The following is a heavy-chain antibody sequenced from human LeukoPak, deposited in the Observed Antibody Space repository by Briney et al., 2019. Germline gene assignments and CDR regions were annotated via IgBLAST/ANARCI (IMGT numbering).Heavy chain of an antibody. Sequence: AGGSLRLSCAASGFTFSSYEMNWVRQAPGKGLEWVSYIRSSGSTIYYADSVKGRFTISRDNAKNSLYLQMNSLRAEDTAVYYCASRPLYHLLRIYDYWGQGTLVTVSS. V-gene: IGHV3-48*03. CDR2: IRSSGSTI. CDR3: ASRPLYHLLRIYDY. D-gene: IGHD2-2*01. CDR1: GFTFSSYE. J-gene: IGHJ4*02.